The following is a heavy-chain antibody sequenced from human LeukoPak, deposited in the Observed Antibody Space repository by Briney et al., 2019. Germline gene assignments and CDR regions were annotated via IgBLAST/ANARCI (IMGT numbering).Heavy chain of an antibody. CDR1: GFTFSDYY. J-gene: IGHJ6*02. V-gene: IGHV3-11*01. CDR3: ARVRPSPPYYYGMDV. CDR2: ISSSGSTI. Sequence: GGSLRPSCAASGFTFSDYYMSWIRQTPGKGLEWVSYISSSGSTIYYADSVKGRFTISRDNAKNSLYLQMNSLRAEDTAVYYCARVRPSPPYYYGMDVWGQGTTVTVSS.